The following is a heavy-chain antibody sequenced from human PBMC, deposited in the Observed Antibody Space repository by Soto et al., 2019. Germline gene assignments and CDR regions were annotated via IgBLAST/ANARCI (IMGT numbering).Heavy chain of an antibody. CDR2: INPNSGGT. CDR3: ARDRSRTIFGVVIIKTKFDY. V-gene: IGHV1-2*04. J-gene: IGHJ4*02. Sequence: ASVKVSCKASGYTFTGYYMHWVRQAPGQGLERMGWINPNSGGTNYAQKFQGWVTMTRDTSISTAYMELSSLRSEDTAVYYCARDRSRTIFGVVIIKTKFDYWGQGTLVTVSS. CDR1: GYTFTGYY. D-gene: IGHD3-3*01.